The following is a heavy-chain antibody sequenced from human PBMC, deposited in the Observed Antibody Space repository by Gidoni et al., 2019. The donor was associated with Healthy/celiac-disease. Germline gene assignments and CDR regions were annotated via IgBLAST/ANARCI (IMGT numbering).Heavy chain of an antibody. CDR3: TRVGGPYYYYYYMDV. CDR2: IRSKAYGGTT. V-gene: IGHV3-49*05. J-gene: IGHJ6*03. D-gene: IGHD2-15*01. Sequence: EVQLVESGGGLVKPGRSLRLSCTASGFTFGDYAMSWFRQAPGKGLEWVGFIRSKAYGGTTEYAASVKGRFTISRDDSKSIAYLQMNSLKTEDTAVYYCTRVGGPYYYYYYMDVWGKGTTVTVSS. CDR1: GFTFGDYA.